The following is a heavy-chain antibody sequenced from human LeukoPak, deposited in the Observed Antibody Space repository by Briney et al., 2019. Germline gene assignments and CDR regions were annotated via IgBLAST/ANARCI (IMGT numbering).Heavy chain of an antibody. CDR2: IIPIFGTA. Sequence: GASVKVSCKASGGTFSSYAISWVRQAPGQGLEWRGGIIPIFGTANYAQKFQGRVTITTDESTSTAYMELSSLRSEDTAVYYCARSDYQGGELDYWGQGTLVTVSS. V-gene: IGHV1-69*05. CDR1: GGTFSSYA. CDR3: ARSDYQGGELDY. J-gene: IGHJ4*02. D-gene: IGHD4/OR15-4a*01.